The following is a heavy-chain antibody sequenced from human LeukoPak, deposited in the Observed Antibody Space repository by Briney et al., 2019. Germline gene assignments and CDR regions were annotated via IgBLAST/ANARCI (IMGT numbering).Heavy chain of an antibody. Sequence: PGGSLRLSCAASGFTFSDYYMSWIRQAPGKGLEWVSFIRSTVSTIYYADSIKGRFTVSKDNAKNSVYLQMNSLRAEDTALYYCARGLGYCSGGSCPRRAFDVWGQGTVVTVSS. CDR2: IRSTVSTI. CDR1: GFTFSDYY. CDR3: ARGLGYCSGGSCPRRAFDV. D-gene: IGHD2-15*01. V-gene: IGHV3-11*01. J-gene: IGHJ3*01.